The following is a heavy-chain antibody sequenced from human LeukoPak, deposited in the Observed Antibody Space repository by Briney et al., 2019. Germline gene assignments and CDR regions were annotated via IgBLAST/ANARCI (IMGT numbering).Heavy chain of an antibody. Sequence: SQTLSLTCAISGDSVSSNSAAWNWIRQSPSRGLGWLGRTYYRSEWYNDSAVSVKSRITINPDTSKNQFSLQLNSVTPEDTAVYYCARGPGLRMGAFDIWGQGTVVTVSS. D-gene: IGHD4-17*01. CDR3: ARGPGLRMGAFDI. CDR1: GDSVSSNSAA. CDR2: TYYRSEWYN. J-gene: IGHJ3*02. V-gene: IGHV6-1*01.